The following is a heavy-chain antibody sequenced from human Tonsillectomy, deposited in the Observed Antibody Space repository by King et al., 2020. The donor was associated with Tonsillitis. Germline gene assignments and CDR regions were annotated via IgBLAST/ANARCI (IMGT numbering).Heavy chain of an antibody. CDR2: IYHSGST. D-gene: IGHD5-24*01. CDR1: GGSISSGGSS. V-gene: IGHV4-30-2*01. CDR3: ARVAPFLPKAPMANFYCYGMDV. Sequence: LQLQESGSGLVKPSQTLSLTCAVSGGSISSGGSSWSWIRQAPGKGLEWIGYIYHSGSTYYNPSLKSRVTISVDRSKNQFSLKLSSVTAADTAVYYCARVAPFLPKAPMANFYCYGMDVWGQGTTVTVSS. J-gene: IGHJ6*02.